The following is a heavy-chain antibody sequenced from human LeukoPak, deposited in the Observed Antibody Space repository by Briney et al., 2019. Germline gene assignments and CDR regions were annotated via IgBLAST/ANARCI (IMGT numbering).Heavy chain of an antibody. D-gene: IGHD3-22*01. CDR2: IYSGGST. J-gene: IGHJ4*02. Sequence: GGSLRHSCAASGFTVSSNYMSWVRQAPGKGLEWVSVIYSGGSTYYADSVKGRFTISRDNSKNTLYLQMNSLRAEDTAVYYCARFDYDSSGIDYWGQGTLVTVSS. V-gene: IGHV3-53*01. CDR3: ARFDYDSSGIDY. CDR1: GFTVSSNY.